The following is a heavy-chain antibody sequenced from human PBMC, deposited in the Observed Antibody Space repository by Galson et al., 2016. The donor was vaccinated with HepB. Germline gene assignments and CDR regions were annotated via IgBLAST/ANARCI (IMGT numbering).Heavy chain of an antibody. CDR1: GFNFGSYA. D-gene: IGHD6-13*01. Sequence: SLRLSCAASGFNFGSYAMHWVRQPPGKGLEWVSGVGWNSGDTGYADSVKGRFTISRDNAKKSLSLQMNSLRVEDTALYYCVKGPGYASSLRYFDLWGRGTLVTVSS. CDR3: VKGPGYASSLRYFDL. CDR2: VGWNSGDT. J-gene: IGHJ2*01. V-gene: IGHV3-9*01.